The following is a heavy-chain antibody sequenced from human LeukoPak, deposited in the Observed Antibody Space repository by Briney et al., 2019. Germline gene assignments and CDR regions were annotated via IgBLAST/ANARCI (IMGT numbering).Heavy chain of an antibody. CDR1: GFTFSSYS. J-gene: IGHJ5*02. CDR3: SKLTS. Sequence: GGSLRLSCAASGFTFSSYSMNWVRQAPGKGLEWVAHMNQDGTAIFYVDSVKGRFTISRDNAKNSLYLQMHNLRAEDTAVYYCSKLTSWGQGTLVTVSS. CDR2: MNQDGTAI. D-gene: IGHD3-16*01. V-gene: IGHV3-7*01.